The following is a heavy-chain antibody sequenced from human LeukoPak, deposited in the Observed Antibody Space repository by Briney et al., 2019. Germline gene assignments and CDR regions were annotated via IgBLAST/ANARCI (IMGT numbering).Heavy chain of an antibody. Sequence: GGSLRLSCAASGFTFSSYGMSWVRQAPGKGLEWVSAISGSGGSTYYADSVKGRFTISRDNSKNTLYLQMNSLRAEDTAVYYCATVLVGATVYYFDYWGQGTLVTVSS. V-gene: IGHV3-23*01. CDR2: ISGSGGST. CDR1: GFTFSSYG. J-gene: IGHJ4*02. CDR3: ATVLVGATVYYFDY. D-gene: IGHD1-26*01.